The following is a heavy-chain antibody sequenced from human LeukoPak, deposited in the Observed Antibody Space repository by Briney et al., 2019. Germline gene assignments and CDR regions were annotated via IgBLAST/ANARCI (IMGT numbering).Heavy chain of an antibody. CDR2: ISSSSSYI. Sequence: QPGGSLRLPCAASGFTFSSYSMNWVRQAPGKGLEWVSSISSSSSYIYYADSVKGRFTISRDNAKNSLYLQMNSLRAEDTAVYYCARDRGGSYDLPRYFDYWGQGTLVTVSS. J-gene: IGHJ4*02. D-gene: IGHD1-26*01. V-gene: IGHV3-21*01. CDR1: GFTFSSYS. CDR3: ARDRGGSYDLPRYFDY.